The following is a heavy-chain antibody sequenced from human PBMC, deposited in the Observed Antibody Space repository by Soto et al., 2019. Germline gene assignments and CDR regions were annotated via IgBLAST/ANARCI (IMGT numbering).Heavy chain of an antibody. CDR2: IYHSGST. Sequence: LRRPLSLTCAVSGGSISSSNWWSWVRQPPGKGLEWIGEIYHSGSTNYNPSLKSRVTISVDKSKNQFSLKLSSVTAADTAVYYCARTTDCSSTSCLGGWFDPWGQGTLVTVSS. D-gene: IGHD2-2*01. V-gene: IGHV4-4*02. J-gene: IGHJ5*02. CDR1: GGSISSSNW. CDR3: ARTTDCSSTSCLGGWFDP.